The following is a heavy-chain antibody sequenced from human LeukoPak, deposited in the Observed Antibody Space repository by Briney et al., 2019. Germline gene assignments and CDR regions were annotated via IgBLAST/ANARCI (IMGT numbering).Heavy chain of an antibody. D-gene: IGHD3-22*01. V-gene: IGHV4-59*01. Sequence: PSETLSLTCTVSGGSISSYYWSWIQQPPGKGLEWIGYIYYSGSTDYNPSLKSRVTISVDTSKNQFSLKMSSVTAADTAVYYCARSAYDSSGYRFDHWGQGTLVTVSS. CDR2: IYYSGST. J-gene: IGHJ4*02. CDR1: GGSISSYY. CDR3: ARSAYDSSGYRFDH.